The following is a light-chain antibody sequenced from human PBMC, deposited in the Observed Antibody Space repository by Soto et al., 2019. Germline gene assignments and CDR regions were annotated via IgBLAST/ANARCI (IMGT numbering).Light chain of an antibody. Sequence: DIQMTQSPSSLSASVGDRVTITCRASQSISSYLNWYQQKPGKAPKLLIYAASSLQSGVPSRFSGSGAGTDFTLTISSLQPEDFATYYCPQSYSTLFTCGPGTKVDIK. CDR1: QSISSY. CDR3: PQSYSTLFT. CDR2: AAS. V-gene: IGKV1-39*01. J-gene: IGKJ3*01.